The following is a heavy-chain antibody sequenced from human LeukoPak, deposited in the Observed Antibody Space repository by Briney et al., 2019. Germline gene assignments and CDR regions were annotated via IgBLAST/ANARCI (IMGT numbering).Heavy chain of an antibody. J-gene: IGHJ4*02. CDR1: GFTFSSYS. CDR2: ISSSSSYI. D-gene: IGHD6-13*01. CDR3: AKVGIIAAAGYIGY. Sequence: GGSLRLSCAASGFTFSSYSMNWVRQAPGKGLEWVSSISSSSSYIYYADSVRGRFTISRDNAKNSLYLQMNSLRAEDTAVYYCAKVGIIAAAGYIGYWGQGTLVTVSS. V-gene: IGHV3-21*04.